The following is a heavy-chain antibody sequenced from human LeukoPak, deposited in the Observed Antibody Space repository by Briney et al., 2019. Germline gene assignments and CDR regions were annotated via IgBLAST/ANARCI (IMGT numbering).Heavy chain of an antibody. V-gene: IGHV3-11*01. D-gene: IGHD3-3*01. CDR3: ASSGDYDFWSGYWYYFDY. J-gene: IGHJ4*02. CDR2: ISSSGSTI. CDR1: GFTFSDYY. Sequence: GGSLRLSCAASGFTFSDYYMSWIRQAPGKGLEWVSYISSSGSTIYYADSVKGRFTISRDNAKNSLYLQMISLRAEDTAVYYCASSGDYDFWSGYWYYFDYWGQGTLVTVSS.